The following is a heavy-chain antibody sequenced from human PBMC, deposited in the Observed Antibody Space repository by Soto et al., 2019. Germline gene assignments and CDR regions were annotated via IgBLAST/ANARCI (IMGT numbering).Heavy chain of an antibody. D-gene: IGHD3-10*01. CDR3: AGERGPDGCSDYCSMYV. V-gene: IGHV3-30*03. CDR2: TSYDGKSS. Sequence: QVQLVESGGGVVQPGRSLRLSCAASGFPFSNYGMHWVRLAPGKGLGWVAVTSYDGKSSYYADSVKGRFTISRDNSKTTLYLQMHSLRAEDTARYYCAGERGPDGCSDYCSMYVWGQVTRVTDAS. CDR1: GFPFSNYG. J-gene: IGHJ6*02.